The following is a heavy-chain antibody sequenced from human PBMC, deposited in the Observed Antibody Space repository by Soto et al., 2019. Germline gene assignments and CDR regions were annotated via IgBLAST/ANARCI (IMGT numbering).Heavy chain of an antibody. V-gene: IGHV4-31*03. Sequence: QVQLQESGPGLVKPSQTLSLTCTVSGGSISSGGYYWSWIRQHPGKGLEWIGYIYYNGDTYYNPSLTSRVTISVDTSKNQFSLKLGSVTAADTAVYYCARGRTGEWLRWGGTYYHYGMDVWGQGTTVTVSS. CDR2: IYYNGDT. CDR3: ARGRTGEWLRWGGTYYHYGMDV. J-gene: IGHJ6*02. D-gene: IGHD5-12*01. CDR1: GGSISSGGYY.